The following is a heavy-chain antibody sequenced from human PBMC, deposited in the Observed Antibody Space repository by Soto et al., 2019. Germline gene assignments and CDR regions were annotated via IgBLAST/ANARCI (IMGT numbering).Heavy chain of an antibody. J-gene: IGHJ2*01. D-gene: IGHD2-15*01. CDR1: GFAVSSNY. V-gene: IGHV3-66*01. Sequence: EVQLVESGGSLVQPGGSLRLSCTASGFAVSSNYMTWVRLAPGKELEWVSVVYSSGATYYADSVKDRFIISRDTSKDTVYLQMHSLRAEDTAVYCCAKLLLGGTWYFDLWGRGTLVTVSS. CDR3: AKLLLGGTWYFDL. CDR2: VYSSGAT.